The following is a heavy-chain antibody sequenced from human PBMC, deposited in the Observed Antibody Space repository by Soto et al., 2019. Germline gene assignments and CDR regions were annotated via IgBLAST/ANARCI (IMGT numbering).Heavy chain of an antibody. CDR3: AGFDCSSTSCSPDYYYYGMDV. CDR2: IWYDGSNK. V-gene: IGHV3-33*01. J-gene: IGHJ6*02. CDR1: GFTFSSYG. Sequence: SLTISGAASGFTFSSYGMHLVRQAPGKGLEWVAVIWYDGSNKYDADSVKGRFTISRDNSKNTLYLQMNSLRAEDTAVYYCAGFDCSSTSCSPDYYYYGMDVWGQGTTVTVSS. D-gene: IGHD2-2*01.